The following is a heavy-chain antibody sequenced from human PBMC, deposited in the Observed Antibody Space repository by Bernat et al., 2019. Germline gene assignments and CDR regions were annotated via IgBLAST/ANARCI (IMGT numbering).Heavy chain of an antibody. CDR1: GFAFSDYY. J-gene: IGHJ6*03. V-gene: IGHV3-11*05. Sequence: QVQLVESGGGLVKPGGSLRLSCAASGFAFSDYYMSWIRQAPGKGLDWVSYSSSSSSYTNYADSVKGRFTISRDNAKNSLYLQMNSLRAEDTAVYYCARGTSTSAPYMDVWGKGTTVTVSS. CDR3: ARGTSTSAPYMDV. CDR2: SSSSSSYT.